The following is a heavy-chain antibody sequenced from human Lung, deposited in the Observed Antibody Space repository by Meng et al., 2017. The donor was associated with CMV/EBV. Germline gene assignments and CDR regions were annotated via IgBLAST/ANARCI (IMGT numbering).Heavy chain of an antibody. V-gene: IGHV4-39*07. CDR1: RGSISSSSHY. CDR2: MLYGGST. J-gene: IGHJ5*02. CDR3: ARVWGGDNWLDP. Sequence: VSRGSISSSSHYWGWVRQAPGKGLAWIGSMLYGGSTFYNPSLKSRVSISIDVSKNQFSLSLSSVTAADTAVYYCARVWGGDNWLDPWGQGILVTVSS. D-gene: IGHD3-16*01.